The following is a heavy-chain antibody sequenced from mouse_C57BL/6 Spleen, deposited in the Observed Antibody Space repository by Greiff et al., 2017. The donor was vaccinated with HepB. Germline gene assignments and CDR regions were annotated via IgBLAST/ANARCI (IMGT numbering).Heavy chain of an antibody. CDR3: ARPRDYDGYYFDY. V-gene: IGHV5-17*01. CDR2: ISSGSSTI. Sequence: EVHLVESGGGLVKPGGSLKLSCAASGFTFSDYGMHWVRQAPEKGLEWVAYISSGSSTIYSADTVKGRFTISRDNAKNTLFLQMTSLRSEDTAMYYCARPRDYDGYYFDYWGQGTTLTVSS. J-gene: IGHJ2*01. CDR1: GFTFSDYG. D-gene: IGHD2-4*01.